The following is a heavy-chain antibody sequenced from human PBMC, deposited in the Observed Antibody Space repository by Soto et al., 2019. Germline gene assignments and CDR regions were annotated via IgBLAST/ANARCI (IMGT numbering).Heavy chain of an antibody. D-gene: IGHD2-15*01. J-gene: IGHJ6*02. CDR3: ARLKLEYCSGGSCYGYGMDV. CDR2: IDPSDSYT. Sequence: PGESLKISCMGSGYSFTSYWISWVRQMPGKGLEWMGRIDPSDSYTNYSPSFQGHVTISADKSISTAYLQWSSLKASDTAMYYCARLKLEYCSGGSCYGYGMDVWGQGTTVTVSS. V-gene: IGHV5-10-1*01. CDR1: GYSFTSYW.